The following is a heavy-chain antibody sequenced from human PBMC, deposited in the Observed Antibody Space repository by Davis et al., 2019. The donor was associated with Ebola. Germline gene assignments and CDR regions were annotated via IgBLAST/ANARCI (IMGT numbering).Heavy chain of an antibody. Sequence: MPSETLSLTCNVSGYSISSGYYWGWIRQPPGKGLEWIGSISHHAESTYYDPSLKSRVTISVETSKNQFSLKLSSVTAADTAVYYCARRGRDGYEGYYYYYYGMDVWGKGTTVTVSS. J-gene: IGHJ6*04. CDR1: GYSISSGYY. CDR2: ISHHAEST. D-gene: IGHD5-24*01. V-gene: IGHV4-38-2*02. CDR3: ARRGRDGYEGYYYYYYGMDV.